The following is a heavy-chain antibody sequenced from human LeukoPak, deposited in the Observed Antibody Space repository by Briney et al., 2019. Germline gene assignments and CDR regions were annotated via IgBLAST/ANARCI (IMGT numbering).Heavy chain of an antibody. Sequence: GGSLRLSCAASGFTFSSYAMSWVRQAPGKGLEWISYISGSDDIYYADSVKGRFTVSRDNAKSSLFLQMNSLRVEDTAVYYCARESAHCGGDCYDYWGQGTLVTVSS. CDR2: ISGSDDI. CDR3: ARESAHCGGDCYDY. J-gene: IGHJ4*02. CDR1: GFTFSSYA. D-gene: IGHD2-21*01. V-gene: IGHV3-21*05.